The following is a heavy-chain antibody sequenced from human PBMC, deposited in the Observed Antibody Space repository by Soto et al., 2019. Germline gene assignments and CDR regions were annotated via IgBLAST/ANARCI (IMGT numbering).Heavy chain of an antibody. Sequence: PGESLKISCKGAGYSFTSYLICCVRQMPGKGLEWMGIIYPGDSDTRYSPSFQGQVTISADKSISTAYLQVSSLKASDTAMYYCASSFSGSSSGQAPYWGQGNVVTVSS. CDR1: GYSFTSYL. D-gene: IGHD5-18*01. V-gene: IGHV5-51*01. J-gene: IGHJ1*01. CDR3: ASSFSGSSSGQAPY. CDR2: IYPGDSDT.